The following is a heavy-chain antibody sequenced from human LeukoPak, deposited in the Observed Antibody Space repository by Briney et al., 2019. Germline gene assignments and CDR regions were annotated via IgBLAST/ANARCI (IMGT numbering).Heavy chain of an antibody. CDR3: AKDGDAFVAVALGDPGDY. J-gene: IGHJ4*02. D-gene: IGHD6-19*01. Sequence: GGSLRLSCAASGFTFSSYGMHWVRQAPGKGLEWGAGISYDGSNKYYADSVKGRFTISRDNSKNTLYLQMNSLRAEDTAVYYCAKDGDAFVAVALGDPGDYWGQGTLVTVSS. CDR2: ISYDGSNK. CDR1: GFTFSSYG. V-gene: IGHV3-30*18.